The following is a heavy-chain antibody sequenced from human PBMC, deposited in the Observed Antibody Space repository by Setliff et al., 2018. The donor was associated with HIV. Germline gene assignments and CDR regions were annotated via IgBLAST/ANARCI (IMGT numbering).Heavy chain of an antibody. J-gene: IGHJ4*02. Sequence: SETLSLTCAVSGYSLKSGDFWGWIRQPPGKGLEWIGNIYHSGSTYYNPSLKSRVTISTDTSKNQFSLKLSPVTAADTAVYYCARGGDWADYWGQGTLVTVSS. CDR1: GYSLKSGDF. V-gene: IGHV4-38-2*01. D-gene: IGHD3-16*01. CDR2: IYHSGST. CDR3: ARGGDWADY.